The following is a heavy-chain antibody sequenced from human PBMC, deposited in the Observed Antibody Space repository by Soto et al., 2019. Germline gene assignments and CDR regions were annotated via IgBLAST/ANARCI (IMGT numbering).Heavy chain of an antibody. CDR1: GYTFNDFS. D-gene: IGHD6-13*01. CDR3: AIGVAATGIFDY. J-gene: IGHJ4*02. V-gene: IGHV1-24*01. CDR2: YEAEDGEP. Sequence: VPLVQSGAEVKKPGASVKVSCKMSGYTFNDFSMRWLRQAPGQGLEWMGGYEAEDGEPLYAQRFQGRVTMTEDTSTGTAYMELRGLRFEDTAVYYCAIGVAATGIFDYWGQGTLVIVSS.